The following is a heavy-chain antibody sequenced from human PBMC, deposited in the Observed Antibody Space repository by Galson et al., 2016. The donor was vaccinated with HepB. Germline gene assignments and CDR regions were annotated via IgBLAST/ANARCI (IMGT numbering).Heavy chain of an antibody. V-gene: IGHV1-24*01. CDR3: ARSKAIRLWFLSWFDS. CDR1: GYSFTTYP. D-gene: IGHD5-18*01. J-gene: IGHJ5*01. Sequence: SVKVSCKASGYSFTTYPINWVRQAPGQGLEWMGSFDPKDGSRLYAQEFQDRVTVTEDTSTNTAYMELGSLRFEDTAIYYCARSKAIRLWFLSWFDSWGQGSLVIVSS. CDR2: FDPKDGSR.